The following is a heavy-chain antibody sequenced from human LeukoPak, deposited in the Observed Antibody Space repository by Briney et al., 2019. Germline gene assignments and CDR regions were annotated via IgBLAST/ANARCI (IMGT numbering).Heavy chain of an antibody. V-gene: IGHV3-48*04. CDR2: ISNRGTTI. J-gene: IGHJ4*02. CDR3: ARSADRSGYFREITLYYFDY. CDR1: GFTFRNHG. D-gene: IGHD3-22*01. Sequence: GGSLRLSCAASGFTFRNHGMYWVRQAPGKGLEWVSYISNRGTTIHYADSVRGRFTISRDNAKKSLYLQMNGLRAEDTAVYYCARSADRSGYFREITLYYFDYWGQGTLVTVSS.